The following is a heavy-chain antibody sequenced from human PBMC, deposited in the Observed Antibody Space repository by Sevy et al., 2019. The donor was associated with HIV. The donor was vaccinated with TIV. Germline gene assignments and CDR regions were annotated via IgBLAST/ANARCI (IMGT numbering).Heavy chain of an antibody. CDR2: IIPSFGTI. J-gene: IGHJ6*02. CDR3: AREVGSGWYYGMDV. Sequence: ASVKVSCKASGGTFSGFAISWVRQAPGQGLEWLGGIIPSFGTIKYTQKFQGRVTITADESTSTAYMELSSLRSEDTAVYYCAREVGSGWYYGMDVWGQGTTVTVYS. V-gene: IGHV1-69*13. CDR1: GGTFSGFA. D-gene: IGHD6-19*01.